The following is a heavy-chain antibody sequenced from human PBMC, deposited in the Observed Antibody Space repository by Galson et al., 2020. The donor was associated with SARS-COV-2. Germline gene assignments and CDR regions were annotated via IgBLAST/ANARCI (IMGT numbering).Heavy chain of an antibody. CDR2: IHPGDSDT. CDR1: GYSFTSYW. V-gene: IGHV5-51*01. D-gene: IGHD3-22*01. Sequence: GESLKTSCKGSGYSFTSYWLGRVRQMPGKGPGWKGSIHPGDSDTRYSPSFQGQVTISADKSISTAYLQWSGLKSSDTAVHYCGRRGSGYTGGMDVWGQGTTVTISS. CDR3: GRRGSGYTGGMDV. J-gene: IGHJ6*02.